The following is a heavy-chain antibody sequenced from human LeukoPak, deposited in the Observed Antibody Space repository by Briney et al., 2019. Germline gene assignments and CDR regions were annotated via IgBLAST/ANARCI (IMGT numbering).Heavy chain of an antibody. J-gene: IGHJ4*02. V-gene: IGHV3-15*05. CDR2: IKSKTDGGTT. D-gene: IGHD3-16*01. CDR3: AKDFEMPETPGDDFEY. CDR1: GFTFSNAW. Sequence: PGGSLRLSCAASGFTFSNAWMSWVRQAPGKGLEWVGRIKSKTDGGTTDYAAPVKGRFTISRDDSKNTLYLQMNSLSAEDTAVYYRAKDFEMPETPGDDFEYWGQGALVTVSS.